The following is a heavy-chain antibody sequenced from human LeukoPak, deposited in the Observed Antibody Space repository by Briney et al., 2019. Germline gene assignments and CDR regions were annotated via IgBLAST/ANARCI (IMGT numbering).Heavy chain of an antibody. J-gene: IGHJ4*02. Sequence: GGSLRLSCAASGFTFSTYWMSWVRQPPGKGLEWVAHIEENGSDKYYVDSVKGRFTISRDNAKNSLYVQMHSMKAEDTAVYYCARGGALGTFDFWGQGTLVTVSS. D-gene: IGHD6-13*01. CDR2: IEENGSDK. CDR3: ARGGALGTFDF. CDR1: GFTFSTYW. V-gene: IGHV3-7*01.